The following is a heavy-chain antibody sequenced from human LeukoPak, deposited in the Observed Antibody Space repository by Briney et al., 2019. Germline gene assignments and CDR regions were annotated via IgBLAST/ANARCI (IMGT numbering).Heavy chain of an antibody. J-gene: IGHJ6*02. CDR1: GGSISSDS. D-gene: IGHD3-10*01. V-gene: IGHV4-30-2*01. CDR2: RYHSGNT. CDR3: ARERSITMVRGASYGMDV. Sequence: SETLPLTCTVSGGSISSDSWSWIRRPPGKGLEWIGYRYHSGNTYYNPSLQSRVTISVDRSKNQFSLKLSSVTAADTAVYYCARERSITMVRGASYGMDVWGQGITVTVSS.